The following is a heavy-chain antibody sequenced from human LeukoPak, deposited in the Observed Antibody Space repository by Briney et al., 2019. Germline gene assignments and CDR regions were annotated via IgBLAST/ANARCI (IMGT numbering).Heavy chain of an antibody. V-gene: IGHV3-30*18. CDR3: AKGGASVTRYVDY. CDR2: MSNSGENT. CDR1: GFTFSSYS. J-gene: IGHJ4*02. D-gene: IGHD4-17*01. Sequence: GGSLRLSCAASGFTFSSYSMQWVRQTPGKGLKWVGIMSNSGENTFYGEAVKGRFTISRDNSQNTLYLQMNSLRPEDTAVYYCAKGGASVTRYVDYWGQGTLVTVSS.